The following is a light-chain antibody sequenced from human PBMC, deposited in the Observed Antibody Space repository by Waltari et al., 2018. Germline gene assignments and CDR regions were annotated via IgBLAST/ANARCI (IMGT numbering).Light chain of an antibody. CDR3: QQSYSTPLT. J-gene: IGKJ1*01. CDR1: QRIDHY. CDR2: AAS. V-gene: IGKV1-39*01. Sequence: DIQMTPSPPSLSASVGDRVPITCLASQRIDHYLNWYQQKPGKAPKLLIDAASILKGGVPSRFSGSGAATDVNFTISSLHFEDFATYYCQQSYSTPLTFGQGTRVEI.